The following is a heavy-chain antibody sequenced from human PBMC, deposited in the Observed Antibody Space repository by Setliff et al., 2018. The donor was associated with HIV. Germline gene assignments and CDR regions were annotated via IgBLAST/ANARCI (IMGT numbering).Heavy chain of an antibody. Sequence: GGSLRLSCAASGFTFSTYWMNWVRQAPGKGLVWVSRINSDGSSTGHADSVKGRFTISRDNSKNTLYLQMDSLRPEDTAIYYCARSRLYNSALDFWGQGTLVTVSS. J-gene: IGHJ4*02. CDR2: INSDGSST. CDR3: ARSRLYNSALDF. V-gene: IGHV3-74*01. D-gene: IGHD3-10*01. CDR1: GFTFSTYW.